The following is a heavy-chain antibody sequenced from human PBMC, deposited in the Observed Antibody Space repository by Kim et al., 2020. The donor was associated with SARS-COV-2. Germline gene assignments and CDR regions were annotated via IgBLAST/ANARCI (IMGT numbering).Heavy chain of an antibody. CDR2: VYPGDSTA. V-gene: IGHV5-51*01. Sequence: GESLKISCQGSRDLFSTSTWIAWVRQKSGKGLEWMGIVYPGDSTAKYSPSFEGQVTFSADKSLNTVYLQLSRLKTSDTATYFCARCPMVRKVCCFDYWG. CDR1: RDLFSTSTW. J-gene: IGHJ4*03. CDR3: ARCPMVRKVCCFDY. D-gene: IGHD3-10*01.